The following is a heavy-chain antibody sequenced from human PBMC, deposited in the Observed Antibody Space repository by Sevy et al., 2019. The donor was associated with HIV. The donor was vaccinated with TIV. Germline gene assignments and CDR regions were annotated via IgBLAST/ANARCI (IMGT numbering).Heavy chain of an antibody. J-gene: IGHJ6*02. CDR1: GGSISNYY. CDR2: HYYSGST. V-gene: IGHV4-59*01. Sequence: SETLSLTCTVSGGSISNYYRNWIRQPPGKGLEWIGYHYYSGSTNYNPSLKSRATISVDTSKNQFSLKLSSMTAADTAVYYCARGDPSYYFGMDVWGQGTTVTVSS. CDR3: ARGDPSYYFGMDV.